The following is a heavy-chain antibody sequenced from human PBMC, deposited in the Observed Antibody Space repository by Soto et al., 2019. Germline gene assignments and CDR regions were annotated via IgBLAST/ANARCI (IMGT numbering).Heavy chain of an antibody. CDR1: GFTVSSNY. Sequence: GSLRLSCAASGFTVSSNYMSWVRQAPGKGLEWVSAIYSGGSTYYGDSVKGRFSISRDNSKNTLYLQMNNLRAEDTAVYYCAKDEVLVEVVARDYYGMDVWGQGTTVTVSS. V-gene: IGHV3-66*01. CDR2: IYSGGST. D-gene: IGHD2-15*01. CDR3: AKDEVLVEVVARDYYGMDV. J-gene: IGHJ6*02.